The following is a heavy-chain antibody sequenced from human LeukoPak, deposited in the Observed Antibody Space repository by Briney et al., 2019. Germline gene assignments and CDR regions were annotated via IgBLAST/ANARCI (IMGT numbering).Heavy chain of an antibody. V-gene: IGHV4-59*02. J-gene: IGHJ4*02. CDR1: GGSVSSYY. Sequence: SETLSLTCTVSGGSVSSYYWSWIRQPPGKGLEWIGYIYYSGRINYNPSLKSRVTISVDTSKNQFSLKLSSVTAADTAVYYCARGRSRHDFWSGYLVGYFDYWDQGTLVTVSS. CDR3: ARGRSRHDFWSGYLVGYFDY. D-gene: IGHD3-3*01. CDR2: IYYSGRI.